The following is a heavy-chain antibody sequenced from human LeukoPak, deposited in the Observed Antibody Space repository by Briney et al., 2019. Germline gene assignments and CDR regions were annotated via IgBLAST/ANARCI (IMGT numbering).Heavy chain of an antibody. Sequence: SETLSLTCTVSGGSISSHYWSWIRQPPGEGLEWIGYIYTSGSTNYNPSLKSRVTISVDTSKNQFSLKLSSVTAADTAVYYCARRDNSGYYGYWGQGTLVTVSS. D-gene: IGHD3-22*01. CDR2: IYTSGST. J-gene: IGHJ4*02. CDR3: ARRDNSGYYGY. V-gene: IGHV4-4*09. CDR1: GGSISSHY.